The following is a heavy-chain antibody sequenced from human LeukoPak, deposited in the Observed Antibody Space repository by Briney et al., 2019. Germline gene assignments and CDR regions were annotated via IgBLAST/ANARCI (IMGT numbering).Heavy chain of an antibody. J-gene: IGHJ3*02. CDR2: IGTAGDT. V-gene: IGHV3-13*01. CDR3: AKDRDYGDYTGAFDI. CDR1: GFTFSSYD. D-gene: IGHD4-17*01. Sequence: GGSLRLSCAASGFTFSSYDMHWVRQATGKGLEWVSAIGTAGDTYYPGSVKGRFTISRENAKNSLYLQMNSLRAEDTALYYCAKDRDYGDYTGAFDIWGQGTMVTVSS.